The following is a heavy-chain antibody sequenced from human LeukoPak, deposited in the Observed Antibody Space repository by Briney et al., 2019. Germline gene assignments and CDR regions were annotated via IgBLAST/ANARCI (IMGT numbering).Heavy chain of an antibody. CDR3: ARGHSSSWYIDY. J-gene: IGHJ4*02. CDR1: GGTFSTDA. CDR2: IIPILGIA. Sequence: ASVKVSCKASGGTFSTDALSWVRQAPGQGLEWMGVIIPILGIANYAQKFQGRVTITADKSTSTAYMELSSLRSEDTAVYYCARGHSSSWYIDYWGQGTLVTVSS. V-gene: IGHV1-69*04. D-gene: IGHD6-13*01.